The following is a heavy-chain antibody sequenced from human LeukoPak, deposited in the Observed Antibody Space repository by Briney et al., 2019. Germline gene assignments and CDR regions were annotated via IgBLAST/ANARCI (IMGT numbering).Heavy chain of an antibody. CDR1: GFTFSTFG. CDR3: TTGDRDYLIV. CDR2: IRYDGSSK. V-gene: IGHV3-30*02. D-gene: IGHD4-17*01. J-gene: IGHJ4*02. Sequence: GRSLRLSCAASGFAASGFTFSTFGMHWVRQAPGKGLEWVAFIRYDGSSKYYTDSVKGRFTISRDDSKNTLYLQMNSLKTEDTAVYYCTTGDRDYLIVWGQGTLVTVSS.